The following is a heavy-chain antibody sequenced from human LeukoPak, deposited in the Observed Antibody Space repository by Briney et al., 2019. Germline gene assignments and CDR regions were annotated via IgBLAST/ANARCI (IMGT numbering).Heavy chain of an antibody. CDR3: ARAPSEVGGYYPEYFRH. V-gene: IGHV3-74*01. CDR2: IKSDGKT. CDR1: GFTFSRYW. D-gene: IGHD3-22*01. Sequence: GGSLRLSCEASGFTFSRYWMHWVRQAPGKGLVWVSRIKSDGKTNYADSVRGRFTISRDNAKNTVSLQMDSLRAEDTGVYYCARAPSEVGGYYPEYFRHWGQGTLVTVSS. J-gene: IGHJ1*01.